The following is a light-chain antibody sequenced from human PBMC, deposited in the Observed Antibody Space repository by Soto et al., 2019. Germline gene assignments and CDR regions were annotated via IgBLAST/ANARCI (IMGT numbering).Light chain of an antibody. V-gene: IGLV1-44*01. CDR3: AAWDDSLNGSRV. J-gene: IGLJ2*01. Sequence: QSVLTQPPSASGTPGQRVTISCSGSSSNIGSNTVNWYQQLPGTAPKLLIYSNNQRPSGVPDRFSGSKSGTSASLAISGLQSEDEADDYCAAWDDSLNGSRVFGGGTKLTVL. CDR2: SNN. CDR1: SSNIGSNT.